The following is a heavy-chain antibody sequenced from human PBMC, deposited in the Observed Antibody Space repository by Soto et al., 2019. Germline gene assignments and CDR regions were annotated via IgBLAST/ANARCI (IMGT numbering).Heavy chain of an antibody. D-gene: IGHD6-19*01. CDR1: GGSISRGGSY. V-gene: IGHV4-31*03. CDR3: AGGSSGWTREPFKRNYYYYGMDV. CDR2: IYYSGST. J-gene: IGHJ6*02. Sequence: PSETLSQNCTVSGGSISRGGSYWSWIRQHPGKGLEWIGYIYYSGSTYYNPSLKSRVTISVDTSKNQFSLKLSSVTAADTAVYYCAGGSSGWTREPFKRNYYYYGMDVWGQGTTVTVSS.